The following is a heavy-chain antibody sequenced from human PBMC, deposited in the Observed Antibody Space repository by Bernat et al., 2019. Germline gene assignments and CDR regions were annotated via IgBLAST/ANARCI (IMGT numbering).Heavy chain of an antibody. CDR1: GFTFSSYE. V-gene: IGHV3-48*03. J-gene: IGHJ3*02. CDR2: IGSSGSTI. D-gene: IGHD6-25*01. CDR3: ARGARDIAAPHHDAFDI. Sequence: EVQLVESGGGLVQPGGSLRLSCAASGFTFSSYEMNWVRQAPGTGLEWVSYIGSSGSTIYYAASAKGRFTISRDNAKNSLYLQMNSLRAEETAVYYCARGARDIAAPHHDAFDIWGQGTMVTVSS.